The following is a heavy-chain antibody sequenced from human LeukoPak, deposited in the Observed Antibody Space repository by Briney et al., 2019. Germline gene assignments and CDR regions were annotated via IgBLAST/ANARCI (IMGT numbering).Heavy chain of an antibody. CDR2: ISYDGSNK. CDR1: GLTFSSYG. Sequence: SGRSLRLSCAASGLTFSSYGMHWVRQAPGKGLEWVAVISYDGSNKYYADSVKGRFTISRDNSKNTLYLQMNSLRAEDTAVYYCAKDKGNIVATILDYWGQGTLVTVSS. V-gene: IGHV3-30*18. CDR3: AKDKGNIVATILDY. D-gene: IGHD5-12*01. J-gene: IGHJ4*02.